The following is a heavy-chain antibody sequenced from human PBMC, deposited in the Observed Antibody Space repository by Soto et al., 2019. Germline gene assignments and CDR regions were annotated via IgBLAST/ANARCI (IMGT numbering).Heavy chain of an antibody. J-gene: IGHJ4*02. V-gene: IGHV4-59*01. D-gene: IGHD2-15*01. Sequence: PSETLSLTCTVSGGSISSYYWSWIRQPPGKGLEWIAYIYYNGYTSYNPSPKSRVTISMDTSKNQFSLKLSSVTAADTAVYYCARVGPSYCSGSSCYSEGVWIDYWGQGTLVTVSS. CDR2: IYYNGYT. CDR1: GGSISSYY. CDR3: ARVGPSYCSGSSCYSEGVWIDY.